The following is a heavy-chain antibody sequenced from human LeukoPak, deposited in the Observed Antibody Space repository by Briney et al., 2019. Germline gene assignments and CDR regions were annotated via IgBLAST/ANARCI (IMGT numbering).Heavy chain of an antibody. CDR3: AREGFYTSSWSAYDY. Sequence: ASVKVSCKASGYSFTTYSISWVRQAPGQGLEWVGWISVYNGNTKYAQNFQGRATVTTDTSTSTAYMELRSLRSDDTALYYCAREGFYTSSWSAYDYWGQGTLVTVSS. J-gene: IGHJ4*02. D-gene: IGHD6-13*01. CDR2: ISVYNGNT. CDR1: GYSFTTYS. V-gene: IGHV1-18*01.